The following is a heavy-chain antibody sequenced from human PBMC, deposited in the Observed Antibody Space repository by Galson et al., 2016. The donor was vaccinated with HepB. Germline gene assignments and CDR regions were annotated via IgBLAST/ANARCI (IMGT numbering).Heavy chain of an antibody. J-gene: IGHJ3*02. V-gene: IGHV3-33*08. D-gene: IGHD3-22*01. CDR1: GFILRSYA. CDR2: IWYDGSNK. Sequence: SLRLSCAASGFILRSYAMSWVRQAPGKGLEWVAVIWYDGSNKYYADSVKGRFTISRDNSKNTLYLQMNSLRAEDTAVYYCARGYYDSSGLDAFDIWGQGTMVTVSS. CDR3: ARGYYDSSGLDAFDI.